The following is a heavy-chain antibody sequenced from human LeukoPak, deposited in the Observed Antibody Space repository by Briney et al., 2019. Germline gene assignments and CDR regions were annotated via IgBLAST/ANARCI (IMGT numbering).Heavy chain of an antibody. CDR2: ISYDGSNK. CDR1: GFTFSSYA. CDR3: ARDFIAAFFDY. J-gene: IGHJ4*02. Sequence: GRSLRLSCAASGFTFSSYAMHWVRQAPGKGLEWVAVISYDGSNKYYADSVKGRFTISRDDSKNTLYLQMNSLRAEDTAVYYCARDFIAAFFDYWGQGTLVTVSS. D-gene: IGHD6-13*01. V-gene: IGHV3-30*04.